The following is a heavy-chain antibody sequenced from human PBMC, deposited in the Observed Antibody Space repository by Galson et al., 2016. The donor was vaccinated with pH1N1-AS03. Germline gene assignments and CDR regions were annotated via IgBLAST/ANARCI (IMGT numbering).Heavy chain of an antibody. CDR2: IYPGDSAT. V-gene: IGHV5-51*01. CDR3: ARQVRDGYNDYFDY. D-gene: IGHD5-24*01. J-gene: IGHJ4*02. Sequence: QSGAEVKKPGESLKISCKTSGYIFTSYWVAWVRHMPGKGLEWMGIIYPGDSATRYSPSFQGQVTISADRSINTAYPQWSSLMASDTAIYYCARQVRDGYNDYFDYWGQGILVTVSS. CDR1: GYIFTSYW.